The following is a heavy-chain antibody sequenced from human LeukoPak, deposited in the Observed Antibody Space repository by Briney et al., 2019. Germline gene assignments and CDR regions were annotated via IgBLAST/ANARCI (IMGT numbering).Heavy chain of an antibody. CDR2: IWYDGSNK. Sequence: GGSLRLSCAASGFTFSSYGMHWVRQAPGKGLGGGAVIWYDGSNKYYADSVKGRFTISRDNSKNTLYLQMNSLRAEDTAVYYCARDIDFGSSGYNDYWGQGTLVTVSS. V-gene: IGHV3-33*01. D-gene: IGHD3-22*01. J-gene: IGHJ4*02. CDR1: GFTFSSYG. CDR3: ARDIDFGSSGYNDY.